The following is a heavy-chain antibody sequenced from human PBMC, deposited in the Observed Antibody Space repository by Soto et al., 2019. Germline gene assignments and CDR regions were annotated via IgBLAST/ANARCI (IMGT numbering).Heavy chain of an antibody. Sequence: GGSLRLSCIASGFTFSTYGMHWVRQAPGKGLEWVAIIWHDGGNKYYAESVKGRITISRDNSKNVVFLQMNSLRAEDTAVYFCARWTTAAAGIYFFDSWGQGTLVTVSS. CDR3: ARWTTAAAGIYFFDS. V-gene: IGHV3-33*01. D-gene: IGHD6-13*01. CDR1: GFTFSTYG. CDR2: IWHDGGNK. J-gene: IGHJ4*02.